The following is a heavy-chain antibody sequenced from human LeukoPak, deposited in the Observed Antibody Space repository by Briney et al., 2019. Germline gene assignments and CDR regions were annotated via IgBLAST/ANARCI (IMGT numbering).Heavy chain of an antibody. CDR1: GFTFSSYW. J-gene: IGHJ5*02. V-gene: IGHV3-7*01. D-gene: IGHD6-13*01. Sequence: QTGVSLRLSCAASGFTFSSYWKNWVRQAPGKGLEWVANIKQDGSEKKYVDSVKGRFTISRDNAKNSLYLQMNSLRAEDTAMYYCMTASRSSSWPPPTWGQGTLVTVSS. CDR2: IKQDGSEK. CDR3: MTASRSSSWPPPT.